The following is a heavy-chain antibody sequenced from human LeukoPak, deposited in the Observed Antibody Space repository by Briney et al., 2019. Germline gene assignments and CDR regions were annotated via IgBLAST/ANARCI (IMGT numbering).Heavy chain of an antibody. CDR1: GGSFRAYF. V-gene: IGHV4-34*01. CDR2: VNHSGDT. Sequence: SETLSLTCTVHGGSFRAYFWSWIRQAPGKGLEWIGEVNHSGDTNYNPSLKNRVTISSDTSKDQFSLRLSSVTAADTAIYYCARESNSYDSGTYAWFDFWGQGTLVTVSS. CDR3: ARESNSYDSGTYAWFDF. J-gene: IGHJ4*02. D-gene: IGHD3-10*01.